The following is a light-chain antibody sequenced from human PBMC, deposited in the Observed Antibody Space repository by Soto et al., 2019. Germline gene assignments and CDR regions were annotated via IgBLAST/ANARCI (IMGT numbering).Light chain of an antibody. J-gene: IGKJ1*01. CDR1: QSVSSSY. Sequence: EIVLTQSPGTLSLSPGERATLSCRASQSVSSSYLAWYQQKPGQAPRPLIYGASSRAIGIPDRFSGSGSGTDFTLTISRLEPEDFAVYYCQQYGSSPWTFGHGTKVAIK. CDR2: GAS. CDR3: QQYGSSPWT. V-gene: IGKV3-20*01.